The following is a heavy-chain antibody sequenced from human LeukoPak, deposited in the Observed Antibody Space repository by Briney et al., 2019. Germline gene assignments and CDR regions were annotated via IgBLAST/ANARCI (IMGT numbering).Heavy chain of an antibody. CDR2: VEHDGSRT. J-gene: IGHJ4*02. Sequence: GGSLRLSCAASGFTFTSYWMHWVRQPPGKGLVWVSRVEHDGSRTAYADSVTGRFTISRDNARNMVYLQMNSLRAEGTAVYYCATDLGWGQGTLVTVSS. CDR1: GFTFTSYW. V-gene: IGHV3-74*01. D-gene: IGHD4-17*01. CDR3: ATDLG.